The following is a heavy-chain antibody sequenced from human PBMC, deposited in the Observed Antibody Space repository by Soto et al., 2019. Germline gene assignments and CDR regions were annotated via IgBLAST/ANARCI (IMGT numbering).Heavy chain of an antibody. J-gene: IGHJ3*01. Sequence: QLQLQESGSGLVRPSQTLSLTCAISGDSISTGSHSWNWIRQPPGKGLEWIGYIYHRGNAYYNPSLRRRVTISVATSKNQFSLQLSSVTVADTAVYYCARATQYYFDSSGYQTGPHFAIDSWGQGTMVSVSS. CDR3: ARATQYYFDSSGYQTGPHFAIDS. D-gene: IGHD3-22*01. CDR2: IYHRGNA. V-gene: IGHV4-30-2*01. CDR1: GDSISTGSHS.